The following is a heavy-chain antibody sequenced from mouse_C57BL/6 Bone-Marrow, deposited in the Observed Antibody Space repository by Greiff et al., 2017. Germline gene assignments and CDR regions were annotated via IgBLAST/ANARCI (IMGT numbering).Heavy chain of an antibody. CDR2: IDPENGDT. CDR3: RGQGTGDLDY. J-gene: IGHJ4*01. V-gene: IGHV14-4*01. CDR1: GFNIKDDY. D-gene: IGHD3-2*02. Sequence: VQLQQSGAELVRPGASVKLSCTASGFNIKDDYMPRVKPRPEQGLEWIGWIDPENGDTEYASKFLGKATITADTSTNTAYLQLSRLTAEDAADYCVRGQGTGDLDYWGKGTSVTVSS.